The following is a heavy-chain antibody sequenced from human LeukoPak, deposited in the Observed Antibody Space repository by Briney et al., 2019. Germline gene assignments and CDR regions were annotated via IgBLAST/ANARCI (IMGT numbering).Heavy chain of an antibody. V-gene: IGHV4-4*02. Sequence: PSGTLSLTCAVSGGSISSSNWWSWVRQPPGKGLEWIGEIYHSGSTNYNPSLKSRVTISVDTSKNQFSLKLSSVTAADTAVYYCARLNSGWLFEGQQGFNWFDPWGQGTLVTVSS. D-gene: IGHD6-19*01. CDR3: ARLNSGWLFEGQQGFNWFDP. CDR2: IYHSGST. CDR1: GGSISSSNW. J-gene: IGHJ5*02.